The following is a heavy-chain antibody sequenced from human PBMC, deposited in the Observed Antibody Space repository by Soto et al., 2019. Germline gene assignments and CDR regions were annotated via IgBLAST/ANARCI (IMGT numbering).Heavy chain of an antibody. D-gene: IGHD4-17*01. CDR1: GGSFSGYY. J-gene: IGHJ6*02. CDR3: ARDMVYCDDPVIYVMDV. V-gene: IGHV4-34*01. Sequence: SETLSLTCAFYGGSFSGYYWTWIRQPPGTGLEWIGEINHSGSTNYNPSLKSRVTISVDTSKNQFSLKLTSVTAADTAVYYCARDMVYCDDPVIYVMDVWAQG. CDR2: INHSGST.